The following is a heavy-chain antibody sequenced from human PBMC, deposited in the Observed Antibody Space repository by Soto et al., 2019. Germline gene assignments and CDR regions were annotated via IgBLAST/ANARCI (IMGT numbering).Heavy chain of an antibody. D-gene: IGHD1-20*01. V-gene: IGHV2-5*02. CDR1: GFSLTSRPMG. CDR3: AHRLGGYTWNDGYLDY. J-gene: IGHJ4*02. Sequence: QITLKESGPTLVTPTQTLTLTCSFSGFSLTSRPMGVGWIRQPPGKALEWLAVIYWDDDKRYSPGLRSRLTITKDPSKKQVLLTLTNMDPMDTATYYCAHRLGGYTWNDGYLDYWGQGILVTVSS. CDR2: IYWDDDK.